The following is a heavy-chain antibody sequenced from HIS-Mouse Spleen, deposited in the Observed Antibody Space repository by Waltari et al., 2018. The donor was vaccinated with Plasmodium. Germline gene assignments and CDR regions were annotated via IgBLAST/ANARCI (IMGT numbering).Heavy chain of an antibody. D-gene: IGHD2-15*01. V-gene: IGHV3-66*01. CDR1: GFTVSSNY. CDR2: IYSGGST. Sequence: EVQLVESGGGLVQPGGSLRLSCAASGFTVSSNYMRWVRQAPGKGLEWVSVIYSGGSTYYADSVKGRFTISRDNSKNTLYLQMNSLRAEDTAVYYCARGYCSGGSCYSAFDIWGQGTMVTVSS. CDR3: ARGYCSGGSCYSAFDI. J-gene: IGHJ3*02.